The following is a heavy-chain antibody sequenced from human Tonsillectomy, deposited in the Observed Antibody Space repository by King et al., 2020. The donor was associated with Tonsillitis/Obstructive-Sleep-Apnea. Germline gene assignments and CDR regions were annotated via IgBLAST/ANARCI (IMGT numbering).Heavy chain of an antibody. V-gene: IGHV3-30*10. J-gene: IGHJ6*03. Sequence: VQLVESGGGVVQPGTSLRLSCAASGFIFNNYALHWVRQAPGKGLEWVAVVSDDGGIKYYIDPVKGRFTISRDNSKNTLYLQVNSLRVEDTAIYYCGRDGCHCRGANCHYYNMVVWGKGTTVTVSS. D-gene: IGHD2-15*01. CDR3: GRDGCHCRGANCHYYNMVV. CDR2: VSDDGGIK. CDR1: GFIFNNYA.